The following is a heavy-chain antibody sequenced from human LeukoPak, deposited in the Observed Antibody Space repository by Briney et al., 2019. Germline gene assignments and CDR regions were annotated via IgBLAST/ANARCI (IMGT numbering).Heavy chain of an antibody. CDR3: ARDSPRGAFDI. J-gene: IGHJ3*02. CDR1: GFTVCSNY. CDR2: IYSGGST. V-gene: IGHV3-53*01. Sequence: GGSLRLSXAASGFTVCSNYMSWARQAPGKGLEWLSVIYSGGSTYYADSVKGRFTISRDNSKNTLYLQMNSLRAEDTAVYYCARDSPRGAFDIWGQGTMVTVSS.